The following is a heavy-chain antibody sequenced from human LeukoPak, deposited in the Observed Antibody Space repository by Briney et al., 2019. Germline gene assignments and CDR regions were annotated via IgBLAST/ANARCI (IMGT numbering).Heavy chain of an antibody. CDR3: ARGYKRTTMVRAVSYYYFHYMDV. Sequence: SVKVSCKASGGTFSNYAISWVRQAPGQGLEWMGGIIPMFGTPNYAQKFQGRVTITTDESTSTAYMELSSLRSEDTAVYYCARGYKRTTMVRAVSYYYFHYMDVSGKGTTVTVSS. J-gene: IGHJ6*03. V-gene: IGHV1-69*05. CDR1: GGTFSNYA. CDR2: IIPMFGTP. D-gene: IGHD3-10*01.